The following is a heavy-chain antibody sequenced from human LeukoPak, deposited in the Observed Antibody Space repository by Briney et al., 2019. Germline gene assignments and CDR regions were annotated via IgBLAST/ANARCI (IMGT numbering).Heavy chain of an antibody. V-gene: IGHV1-8*01. CDR1: GYTFTSYD. D-gene: IGHD3-10*01. J-gene: IGHJ5*02. CDR3: ARVPWGVEFDP. CDR2: MNPNSGNT. Sequence: ASVKVSCKSSGYTFTSYDIHWVRQATGQGLEWMGWMNPNSGNTGYAQKFQGRVTMTRNTSISTAYMELSSLRSEDTAVYYCARVPWGVEFDPWGQGTLVTVSS.